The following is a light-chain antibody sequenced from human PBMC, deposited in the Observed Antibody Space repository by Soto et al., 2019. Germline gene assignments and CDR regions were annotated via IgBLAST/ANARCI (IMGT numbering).Light chain of an antibody. Sequence: QSVLTQPASVSGSPGQSITISCTGTSSDVGKYNLVSWFHHHPDKAPKLMIYEGIKRPSGVSDRFSGSKSGNTASLTISGLQADDEGDYYCCSYAGSRFYVFGTGTKLTVL. V-gene: IGLV2-23*01. CDR2: EGI. CDR1: SSDVGKYNL. CDR3: CSYAGSRFYV. J-gene: IGLJ1*01.